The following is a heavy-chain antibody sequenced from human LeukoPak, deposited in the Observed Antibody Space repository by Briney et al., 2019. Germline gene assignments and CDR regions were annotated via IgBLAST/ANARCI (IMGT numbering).Heavy chain of an antibody. Sequence: GGSLRLSCAASGFTFSNAWMSWVRQAPGKGLEWVGRIKSKTDGWTTDYAAPVKGRFTISRDDAKKKVYMQMNSRKTEDTAVYYCSPDFFCSGGSCYRGYFYIDLLGKGTTVTVSS. CDR3: SPDFFCSGGSCYRGYFYIDL. D-gene: IGHD2-15*01. V-gene: IGHV3-15*01. CDR1: GFTFSNAW. J-gene: IGHJ6*03. CDR2: IKSKTDGWTT.